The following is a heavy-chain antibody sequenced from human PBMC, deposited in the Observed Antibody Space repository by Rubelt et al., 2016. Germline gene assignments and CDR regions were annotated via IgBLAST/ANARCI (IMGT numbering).Heavy chain of an antibody. V-gene: IGHV4-59*01. D-gene: IGHD1-26*01. CDR1: GGSISSYY. CDR2: IYSSGST. Sequence: QVQLQESGPGLVKPSETLSLTCTVSGGSISSYYWSWIRQPPGTGLEWIGYIYSSGSTNYNPSLKSRVTISVDTSKNQFSLKLSSVTAADTAVYYCARESGRYRTLFDYWGQGALVTVSS. CDR3: ARESGRYRTLFDY. J-gene: IGHJ4*02.